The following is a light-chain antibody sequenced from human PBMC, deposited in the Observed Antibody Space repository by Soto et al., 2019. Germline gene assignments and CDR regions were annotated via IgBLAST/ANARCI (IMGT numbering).Light chain of an antibody. V-gene: IGKV1-39*01. CDR2: AAS. Sequence: SLASLSLSKGDRVTITCRASQSISSYLYWYQQKPGKAPKLLIYAASSLQSGVPSRFSGSGSGTDFTLTISSLQPEDFATYYCQQSYSTWTFGQGTIADI. CDR1: QSISSY. J-gene: IGKJ1*01. CDR3: QQSYSTWT.